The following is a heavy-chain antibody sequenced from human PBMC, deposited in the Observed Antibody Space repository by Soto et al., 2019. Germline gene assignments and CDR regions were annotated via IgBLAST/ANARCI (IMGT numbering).Heavy chain of an antibody. J-gene: IGHJ6*02. V-gene: IGHV3-48*03. D-gene: IGHD6-6*01. CDR2: ISSSGSTI. CDR3: ARFIAARPNYYYYYGMDV. CDR1: GFTFISYE. Sequence: GGSLSLSCAASGFTFISYEMNWVRQAPGKGLEWVSYISSSGSTIYYADSVKGRFTISRDNAKNSLYLQMNSLRAEDTAVYYCARFIAARPNYYYYYGMDVWGQGTTVTVS.